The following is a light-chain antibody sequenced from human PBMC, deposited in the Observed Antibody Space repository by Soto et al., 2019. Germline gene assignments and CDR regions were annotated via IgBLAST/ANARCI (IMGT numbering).Light chain of an antibody. V-gene: IGKV1-39*01. J-gene: IGKJ5*01. CDR1: QSISNW. CDR3: QQNYNSLPIT. CDR2: HAS. Sequence: IQMTQSPSSLSASVGDRVTITCRASQSISNWLAWYQQKPGTAPKLLIYHASTLQSGVPSRFSGRGSGTDFSLTISSLQPDDFATYYCQQNYNSLPITFGQGTRREIK.